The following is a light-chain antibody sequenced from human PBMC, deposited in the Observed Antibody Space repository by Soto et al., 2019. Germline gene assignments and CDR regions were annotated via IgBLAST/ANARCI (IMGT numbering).Light chain of an antibody. Sequence: QSVLTQPPSMSGAPGQRVTISCTGSSSNIGAAYAVHWYQLLPGTAPKLLIYDDTNRPSGVRDRFSGSKSGTSASLAITGLQAEDEADYYCQSYDRSLSCSVFGTGTKVTVL. J-gene: IGLJ1*01. V-gene: IGLV1-40*01. CDR1: SSNIGAAYA. CDR3: QSYDRSLSCSV. CDR2: DDT.